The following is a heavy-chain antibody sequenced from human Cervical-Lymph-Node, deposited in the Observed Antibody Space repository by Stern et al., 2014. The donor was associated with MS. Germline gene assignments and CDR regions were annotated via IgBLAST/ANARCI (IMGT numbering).Heavy chain of an antibody. CDR1: GYSFNIYW. CDR2: IYPDDSDT. V-gene: IGHV5-51*01. Sequence: VQLVQSGAEVKKPGKSLTISCKGFGYSFNIYWIAWVRQRPGKGLEWMGIIYPDDSDTGYSPSFQGQVTFSVDKSISTAYLQWSSLKPSDTATYFCARRGMDVWGQGTSVTVSS. CDR3: ARRGMDV. J-gene: IGHJ6*02.